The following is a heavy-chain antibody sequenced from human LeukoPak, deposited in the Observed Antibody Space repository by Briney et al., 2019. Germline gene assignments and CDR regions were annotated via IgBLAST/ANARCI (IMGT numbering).Heavy chain of an antibody. J-gene: IGHJ3*02. CDR1: GGSITSSSYY. V-gene: IGHV4-39*01. Sequence: SETLSLTCTVSGGSITSSSYYWGWIRQPPGKGLEWIGSIHYSGSTYYNPSLKSRVTISVDTSKNQFSLKLSSVTAADTAVYYCARLRDGYPPDAFDIWGQGTMVTVSS. D-gene: IGHD5-24*01. CDR2: IHYSGST. CDR3: ARLRDGYPPDAFDI.